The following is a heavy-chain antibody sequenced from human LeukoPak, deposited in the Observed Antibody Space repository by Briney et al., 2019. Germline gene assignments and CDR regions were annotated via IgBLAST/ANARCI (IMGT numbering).Heavy chain of an antibody. Sequence: SETLSLTCTVSGGSISSGDYYWRWIRQPPGTGLEWIGYIYYSGSTYYNPSLKSRVTISVDTSKNQFSLKLSSVTAADTAVYYCARGYCSGGSCAPLDYWGQGTLVTVSS. V-gene: IGHV4-30-4*01. CDR3: ARGYCSGGSCAPLDY. D-gene: IGHD2-15*01. CDR1: GGSISSGDYY. J-gene: IGHJ4*02. CDR2: IYYSGST.